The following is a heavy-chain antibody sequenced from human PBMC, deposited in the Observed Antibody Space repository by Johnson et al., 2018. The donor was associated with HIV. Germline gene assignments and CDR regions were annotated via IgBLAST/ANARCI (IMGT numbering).Heavy chain of an antibody. J-gene: IGHJ3*02. CDR1: GFTFSSFA. CDR3: AKGIAARPPGCVFDI. V-gene: IGHV3-30*02. CDR2: IRYDGSNK. Sequence: QVQLVESGGGLVQPGRSLRLSCAASGFTFSSFALHWVRQAPGKGLEWVAFIRYDGSNKYYADSVKGRFTISRDNSKNTLYLQMNSLRAEDTALSYCAKGIAARPPGCVFDIWGQVTKVTVSS. D-gene: IGHD6-6*01.